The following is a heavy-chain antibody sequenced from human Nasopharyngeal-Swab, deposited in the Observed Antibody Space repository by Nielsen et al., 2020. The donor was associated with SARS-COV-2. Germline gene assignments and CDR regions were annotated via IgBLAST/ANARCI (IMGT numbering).Heavy chain of an antibody. Sequence: SETLSLTCTVSGGSIRNSMYFWDWIRQSPGKGLEWIGNVYESGSTYYNPSLKSRATISVDSSKKQFSLKLTSVTAADTAVYYCARLRDPWSTASFDSWGQGTLVTVSS. D-gene: IGHD1-14*01. V-gene: IGHV4-39*07. CDR1: GGSIRNSMYF. CDR2: VYESGST. CDR3: ARLRDPWSTASFDS. J-gene: IGHJ4*02.